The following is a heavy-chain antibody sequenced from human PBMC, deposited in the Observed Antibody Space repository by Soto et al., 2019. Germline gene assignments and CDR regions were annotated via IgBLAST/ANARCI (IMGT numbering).Heavy chain of an antibody. CDR1: GGSISRYY. J-gene: IGHJ6*02. CDR2: IYNSGST. Sequence: QVQLQESGPGLVKPSETLSLTCTVSGGSISRYYWSWIRQPPGKGLEWIGYIYNSGSTNYNPSLKSRVSISIDTSKNQFSLKVNSVTAADTALYYCVRALEYHDSSGYSRPFGMDVWGQGTTVTVSS. CDR3: VRALEYHDSSGYSRPFGMDV. D-gene: IGHD3-22*01. V-gene: IGHV4-59*01.